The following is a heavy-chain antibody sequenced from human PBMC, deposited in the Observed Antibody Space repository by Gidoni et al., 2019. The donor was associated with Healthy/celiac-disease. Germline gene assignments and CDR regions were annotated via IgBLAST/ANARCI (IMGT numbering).Heavy chain of an antibody. D-gene: IGHD6-13*01. CDR1: GFSFSSYA. CDR2: ISGSGGRT. V-gene: IGHV3-23*01. J-gene: IGHJ4*02. CDR3: VKGSTGYSSSWYSGYFDY. Sequence: EVQLLESGGGLVQPGGSLSLSCAASGFSFSSYALGWVRQAPGKGLEWFSAISGSGGRTYYADSVKGRFTISRDNSKNTLYLQMNSLRAEDTAVYYCVKGSTGYSSSWYSGYFDYWGQGTLVTVSS.